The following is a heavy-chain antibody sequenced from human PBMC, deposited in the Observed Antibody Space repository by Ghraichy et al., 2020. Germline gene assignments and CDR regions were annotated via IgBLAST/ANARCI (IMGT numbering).Heavy chain of an antibody. CDR2: IFHAGDT. Sequence: SETLSLTCGVSGYSISSGYYWGWIRQPPGKGLEWIGSIFHAGDTDYNPSLKSRVTIAVDTSKNQFSLRLRSATAADTARYCWASGLRYNHGSFGDWGQGALVTVS. CDR1: GYSISSGYY. V-gene: IGHV4-38-2*01. J-gene: IGHJ4*02. CDR3: ASGLRYNHGSFGD. D-gene: IGHD5-18*01.